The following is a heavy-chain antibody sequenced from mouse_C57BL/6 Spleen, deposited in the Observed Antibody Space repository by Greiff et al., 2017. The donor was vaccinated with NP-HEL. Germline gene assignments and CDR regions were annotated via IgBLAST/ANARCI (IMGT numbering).Heavy chain of an antibody. CDR1: GFTFSSYA. Sequence: EVQVVESGGGLVKPGGSLKLSCAASGFTFSSYAMSWVRQTPEKRLEWVATISDGGSYTYYPDNVKGRFTISRDNAKNNLYLQMSHLKSEDTAMYYWARNDRTGYYFDYWGQGTTLTVSS. V-gene: IGHV5-4*01. CDR2: ISDGGSYT. J-gene: IGHJ2*01. CDR3: ARNDRTGYYFDY. D-gene: IGHD1-1*01.